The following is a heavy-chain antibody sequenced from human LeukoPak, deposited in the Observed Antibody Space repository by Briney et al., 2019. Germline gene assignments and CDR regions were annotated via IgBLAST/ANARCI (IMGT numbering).Heavy chain of an antibody. CDR1: GFTFSSYS. CDR3: ARDPGTNRAFDY. CDR2: ISSSSSYI. D-gene: IGHD1-1*01. Sequence: GGSLRLSCAASGFTFSSYSMNWVRQAPGKGLEWVSSISSSSSYIYYADSVKGRFTISRDNAKNSLYLQMNSLRAEDTAVYYCARDPGTNRAFDYWGQGTLVTVSS. J-gene: IGHJ4*02. V-gene: IGHV3-21*01.